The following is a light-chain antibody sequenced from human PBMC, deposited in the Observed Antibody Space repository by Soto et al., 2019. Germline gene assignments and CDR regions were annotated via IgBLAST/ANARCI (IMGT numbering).Light chain of an antibody. CDR2: EVN. CDR3: TSYAGGNNV. J-gene: IGLJ1*01. CDR1: SSDVGGYHY. V-gene: IGLV2-8*01. Sequence: QSALTQPPSASGSPGQSVTISCTGTSSDVGGYHYVYWYQQHPGKVPKLMVYEVNKRPSGVPDRFSGSKSGNTASLTVSGLETEDEDDYYCTSYAGGNNVFGTGTKVTVL.